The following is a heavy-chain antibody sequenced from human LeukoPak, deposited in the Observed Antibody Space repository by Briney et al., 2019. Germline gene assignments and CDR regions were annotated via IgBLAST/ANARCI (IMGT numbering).Heavy chain of an antibody. V-gene: IGHV1-69*05. CDR3: ARAGLVGATFFDY. Sequence: SVKVSCKASGGTFTSYAISWVRQAPGQGLEWMGGIIPIFGTANYAQKCQGRVTITTDESTSTAYMELSSLRSEDTAVYYCARAGLVGATFFDYWGQGTLVTVSS. CDR2: IIPIFGTA. J-gene: IGHJ4*02. D-gene: IGHD1-26*01. CDR1: GGTFTSYA.